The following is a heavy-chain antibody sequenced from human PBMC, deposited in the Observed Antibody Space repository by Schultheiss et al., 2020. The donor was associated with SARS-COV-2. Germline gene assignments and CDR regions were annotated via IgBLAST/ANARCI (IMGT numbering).Heavy chain of an antibody. Sequence: GESLKISCAASGFTFSSYAMSWVRQAPGKGLEWVSAISGSGGSTYYADSVKGRFTISRDNSKNTLYLQMNSLRAEDTAVYYCARLPHAFTYFDYWGQGTLVTVSS. V-gene: IGHV3-23*01. J-gene: IGHJ4*02. CDR2: ISGSGGST. CDR3: ARLPHAFTYFDY. D-gene: IGHD3-3*02. CDR1: GFTFSSYA.